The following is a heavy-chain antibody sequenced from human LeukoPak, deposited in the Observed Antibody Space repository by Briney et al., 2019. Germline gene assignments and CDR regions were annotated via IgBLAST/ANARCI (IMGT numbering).Heavy chain of an antibody. D-gene: IGHD3-22*01. CDR1: GFTFSSYW. Sequence: PGGSLRLSCAASGFTFSSYWMHWVRQALGKGLVWVSRINSDGTSIRYADSVKGRFTISRDNAKNTLYLQMNSLRAEDTAVYYCGRSHYYDSSGYFYYYYGLDVWGQGTTVTVSS. CDR2: INSDGTSI. V-gene: IGHV3-74*01. J-gene: IGHJ6*02. CDR3: GRSHYYDSSGYFYYYYGLDV.